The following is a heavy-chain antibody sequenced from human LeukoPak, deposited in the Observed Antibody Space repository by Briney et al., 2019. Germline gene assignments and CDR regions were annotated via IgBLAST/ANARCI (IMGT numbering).Heavy chain of an antibody. D-gene: IGHD3-22*01. V-gene: IGHV1-3*01. CDR3: AREDYYDSSGYYGGVFDY. CDR1: GYTFTIYA. Sequence: GALVKISCKASGYTFTIYAMHWVRQAPGQRLEWMGWINAGNGNTKYSQKFQGRVTITRDTSASTAYMELSSLRSEDTAVYYCAREDYYDSSGYYGGVFDYWGQGTLVTVSS. J-gene: IGHJ4*02. CDR2: INAGNGNT.